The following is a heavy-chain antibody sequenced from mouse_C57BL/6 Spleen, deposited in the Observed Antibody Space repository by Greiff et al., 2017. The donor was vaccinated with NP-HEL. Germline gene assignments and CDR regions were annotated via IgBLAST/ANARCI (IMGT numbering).Heavy chain of an antibody. CDR1: GYTFTSYW. Sequence: QVQLQQPGAELVKPGASVKLSCKASGYTFTSYWMHWVKQRPGQGLEWIGMIHPNSGSTNYNEKFKSKATLTVEKSSSTAYMQLSSLTSEDSAVYYCARRDYYGSSYYFDYWGQGTTLTVSS. CDR3: ARRDYYGSSYYFDY. V-gene: IGHV1-64*01. D-gene: IGHD1-1*01. J-gene: IGHJ2*01. CDR2: IHPNSGST.